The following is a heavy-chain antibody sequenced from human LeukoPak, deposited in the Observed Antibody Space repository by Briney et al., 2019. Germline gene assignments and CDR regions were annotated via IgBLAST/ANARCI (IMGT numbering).Heavy chain of an antibody. D-gene: IGHD3-22*01. CDR3: ARDGDATSGSFDY. J-gene: IGHJ4*02. CDR1: GFTFRTDW. V-gene: IGHV3-7*01. CDR2: IKQDGSEK. Sequence: GGSLRLSCAVSGFTFRTDWMSWVRQAPGKGLEWVANIKQDGSEKNYVDSVKGRFTISRDNARNSLYLQMKSLRGEDTAVYYCARDGDATSGSFDYWGQGTLVTVSS.